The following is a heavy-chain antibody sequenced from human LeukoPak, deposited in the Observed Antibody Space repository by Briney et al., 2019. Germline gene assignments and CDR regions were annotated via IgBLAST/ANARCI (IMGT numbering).Heavy chain of an antibody. CDR2: IYYSGST. CDR1: GGSISSSSYY. CDR3: ARDGEGIATRYNWFDP. V-gene: IGHV4-39*07. D-gene: IGHD6-13*01. Sequence: ASETLSLTCTVSGGSISSSSYYWGWIRQPPGKGLEWIGSIYYSGSTYYNPSLKSRVTISVDTSKNQFSLKLSSVTAADTAVYYCARDGEGIATRYNWFDPWGQGTLVTVSS. J-gene: IGHJ5*02.